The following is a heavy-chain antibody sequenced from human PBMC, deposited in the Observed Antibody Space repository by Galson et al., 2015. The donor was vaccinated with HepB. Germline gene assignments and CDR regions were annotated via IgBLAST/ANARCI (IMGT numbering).Heavy chain of an antibody. V-gene: IGHV1-3*01. D-gene: IGHD3-10*01. CDR2: INAGNGNT. CDR1: GYTFTSYA. Sequence: SVKVSCKASGYTFTSYAMHWVRQAPGQRLEWMGWINAGNGNTKYSQKFRGRVTITRDTSASTAYMELSSLRSEDTAVYYCARGSGSGWLRPFDYWGQGTLVTVSS. J-gene: IGHJ4*02. CDR3: ARGSGSGWLRPFDY.